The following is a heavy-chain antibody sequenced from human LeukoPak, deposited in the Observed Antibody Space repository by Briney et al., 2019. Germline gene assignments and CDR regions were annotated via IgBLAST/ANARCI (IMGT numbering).Heavy chain of an antibody. Sequence: SETLSLTCTVSHFISSYYWSWIRQPPGKGLEWIGYISYSGSTHYNPSLKSRLTISIDTSNNQFSLKLTSVTAADTAVYYCTRQWFGELFSVFDYWGQGSLVTVSS. CDR3: TRQWFGELFSVFDY. V-gene: IGHV4-59*08. D-gene: IGHD3-10*01. J-gene: IGHJ4*02. CDR2: ISYSGST. CDR1: HFISSYY.